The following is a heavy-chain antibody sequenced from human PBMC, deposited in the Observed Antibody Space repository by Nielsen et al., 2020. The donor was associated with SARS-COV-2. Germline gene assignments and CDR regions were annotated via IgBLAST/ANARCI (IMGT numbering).Heavy chain of an antibody. CDR1: GFTFANHW. Sequence: GGSLRLSCAASGFTFANHWMTWVRQAPGKGLEWVANIKQDRSEKYFVDSVQGRFTISRDNAKSSLFLQMNSLRADDTARYYCARGSGMGVWGQGTAVIVSS. CDR2: IKQDRSEK. V-gene: IGHV3-7*03. J-gene: IGHJ6*02. CDR3: ARGSGMGV. D-gene: IGHD3-10*01.